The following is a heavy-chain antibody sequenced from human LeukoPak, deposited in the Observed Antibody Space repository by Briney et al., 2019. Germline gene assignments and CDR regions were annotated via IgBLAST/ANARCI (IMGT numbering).Heavy chain of an antibody. Sequence: TGGSLRLSCAASGFTFSSYGINWVRQAPGKGLEWVSVIYSGGSTYYADSVKGRFTISRDNSKNTLYLQMNSLRAEDTAVYYCARQRATNWFDPWGQGTLVTVSS. CDR3: ARQRATNWFDP. J-gene: IGHJ5*02. V-gene: IGHV3-66*04. CDR2: IYSGGST. CDR1: GFTFSSYG.